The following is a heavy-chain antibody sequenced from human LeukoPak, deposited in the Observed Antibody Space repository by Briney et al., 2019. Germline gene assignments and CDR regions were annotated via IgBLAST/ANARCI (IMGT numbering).Heavy chain of an antibody. V-gene: IGHV3-53*01. CDR2: LYSDGST. Sequence: GGSLRLSCAASGFTFSSYAMHWVRQAPGKGLEWVSVLYSDGSTYYVDSVKGRFTISRDNSMNTLYLQMNNLRAEDTAVYYCARAAYDSNGYTANHDYWGQETLVTVSS. D-gene: IGHD3-22*01. J-gene: IGHJ4*02. CDR3: ARAAYDSNGYTANHDY. CDR1: GFTFSSYA.